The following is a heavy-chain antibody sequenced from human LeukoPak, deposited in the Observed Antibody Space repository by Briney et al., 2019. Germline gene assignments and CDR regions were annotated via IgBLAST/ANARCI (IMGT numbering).Heavy chain of an antibody. Sequence: SETLSLTCTVSGGSISSYYWSWIRQPPGKGLEWIGYIYYSGSPNYNPSLKSRVTISVDTSKNQFSLKLSSVTAADTAVYYCARHKTYCGGDCLDYWGQGTLVTVSS. CDR2: IYYSGSP. CDR1: GGSISSYY. V-gene: IGHV4-59*08. J-gene: IGHJ4*02. D-gene: IGHD2-21*02. CDR3: ARHKTYCGGDCLDY.